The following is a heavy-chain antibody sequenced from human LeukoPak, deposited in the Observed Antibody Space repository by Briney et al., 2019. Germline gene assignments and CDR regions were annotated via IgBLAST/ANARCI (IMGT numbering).Heavy chain of an antibody. CDR2: MNPNSGNT. CDR1: GYTFTSYD. Sequence: ASVKVSCKASGYTFTSYDINWVRQATGQGLEWMGWMNPNSGNTGYAQKFQGRVTMTRNTSISTAYMELSSLRSEDTAVYYCARVSWSPGTSYYYMDVWGKGTTVTVSS. V-gene: IGHV1-8*01. CDR3: ARVSWSPGTSYYYMDV. J-gene: IGHJ6*03. D-gene: IGHD1-1*01.